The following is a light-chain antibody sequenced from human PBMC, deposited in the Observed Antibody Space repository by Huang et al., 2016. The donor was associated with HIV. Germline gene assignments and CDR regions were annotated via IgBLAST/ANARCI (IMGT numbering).Light chain of an antibody. Sequence: DIQMTQSPSILSASVGDRVTITCRASQSVSTWLAWYQQNPGHPPKRLIYKSSTLESGVPSRFSGSGSGTEFTLTISSLQPDDFATYYCQQYNTFWTFGQGTKV. J-gene: IGKJ1*01. CDR1: QSVSTW. CDR2: KSS. V-gene: IGKV1-5*03. CDR3: QQYNTFWT.